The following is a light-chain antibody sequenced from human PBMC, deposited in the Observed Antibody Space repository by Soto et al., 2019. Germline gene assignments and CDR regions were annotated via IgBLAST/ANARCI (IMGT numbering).Light chain of an antibody. Sequence: DIVMTQSPATLSVSPAERATLSCRASQSVSSNLAWYQQKPGQAPRLLIYGASTRATGIPARFSGSGSGTEFTLTISSLQSEDFAVYYCQQYNNWPWTFGQGTKVDIK. CDR2: GAS. CDR1: QSVSSN. V-gene: IGKV3-15*01. J-gene: IGKJ1*01. CDR3: QQYNNWPWT.